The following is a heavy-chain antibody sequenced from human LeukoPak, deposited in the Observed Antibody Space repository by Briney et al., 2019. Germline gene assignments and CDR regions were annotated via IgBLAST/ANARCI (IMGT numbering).Heavy chain of an antibody. Sequence: SETLSLTCTVSGGSISSSGYYWGWIRQPPGKGLEWIGSIYYSGSTYYNPSLKTRVTMSVDTSKNQFSLKLSSVTAADTAVYYCARRLKVAEHFDYWGQGTLVTVSS. CDR3: ARRLKVAEHFDY. CDR1: GGSISSSGYY. V-gene: IGHV4-39*01. CDR2: IYYSGST. J-gene: IGHJ4*02. D-gene: IGHD5-12*01.